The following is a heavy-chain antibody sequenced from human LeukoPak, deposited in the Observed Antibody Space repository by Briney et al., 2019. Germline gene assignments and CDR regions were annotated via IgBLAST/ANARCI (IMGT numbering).Heavy chain of an antibody. J-gene: IGHJ3*02. V-gene: IGHV3-23*01. Sequence: QSGGSLRLSCAASGFTFSSYAMSWVRQAPGKGLEWVSAITGSGGDTYYADSVKGRFAISRDNAQNSLYLQMNSLRAEDSSVYYCARPTTVTTISADAFDIWGQGTMVTVSS. D-gene: IGHD4-17*01. CDR2: ITGSGGDT. CDR1: GFTFSSYA. CDR3: ARPTTVTTISADAFDI.